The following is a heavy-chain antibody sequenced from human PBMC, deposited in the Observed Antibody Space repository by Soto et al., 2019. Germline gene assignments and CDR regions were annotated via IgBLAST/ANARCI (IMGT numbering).Heavy chain of an antibody. CDR3: ASSYCSGGSCYDYYYGMDV. V-gene: IGHV1-3*01. Sequence: ASVKVSCKASGYTFTSYAMHWVRQAPGQRLEWMGWINAGNGNTKYSQKFQGRVTITRDTSASTAYMELSSLRSEDTAVYYCASSYCSGGSCYDYYYGMDVWGQGTTVTVS. CDR2: INAGNGNT. J-gene: IGHJ6*02. CDR1: GYTFTSYA. D-gene: IGHD2-15*01.